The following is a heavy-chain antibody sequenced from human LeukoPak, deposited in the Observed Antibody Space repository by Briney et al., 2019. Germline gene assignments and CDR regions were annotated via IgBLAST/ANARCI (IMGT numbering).Heavy chain of an antibody. D-gene: IGHD2-2*01. Sequence: ASVKVSCKGSQYTFTGYYMHWVRQAPGQGLEWMGRINPNSGGTDYAQKFQGRVTMTRDTSISTAYMELSRLRSDDTAVYYCVRDRRGYCSRANCRAGWFDPWGQGTLVTVSS. CDR3: VRDRRGYCSRANCRAGWFDP. J-gene: IGHJ5*02. CDR1: QYTFTGYY. V-gene: IGHV1-2*06. CDR2: INPNSGGT.